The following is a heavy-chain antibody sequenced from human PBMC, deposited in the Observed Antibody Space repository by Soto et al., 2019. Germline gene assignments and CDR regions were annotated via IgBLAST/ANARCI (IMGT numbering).Heavy chain of an antibody. J-gene: IGHJ5*02. Sequence: ASVKVSCKVSGYTLTELSMHWVRQAPGKGIEGMGGFDPEDGETIYAQKFQGRVTMTEDTSTDTAYMELSSLRSEDTAVYYCATALKSMVRGVILIWFDPWGQGTLVTVSS. CDR3: ATALKSMVRGVILIWFDP. V-gene: IGHV1-24*01. D-gene: IGHD3-10*01. CDR2: FDPEDGET. CDR1: GYTLTELS.